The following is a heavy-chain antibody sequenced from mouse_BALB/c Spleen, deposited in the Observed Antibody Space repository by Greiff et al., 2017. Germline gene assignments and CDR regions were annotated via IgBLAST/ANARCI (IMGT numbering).Heavy chain of an antibody. Sequence: VQLQQSGPSLVQPSQSLSITCTVSGFSLTSYGVHWVRQSPGKGLEWLGVIWRGGSTDYNAAFMSRLSITKDNSKSQVFFKMNSLQADDTAIYYCAKKGGNYYYAMDYWGQGTSVTVSS. CDR2: IWRGGST. V-gene: IGHV2-5-1*01. J-gene: IGHJ4*01. CDR1: GFSLTSYG. CDR3: AKKGGNYYYAMDY.